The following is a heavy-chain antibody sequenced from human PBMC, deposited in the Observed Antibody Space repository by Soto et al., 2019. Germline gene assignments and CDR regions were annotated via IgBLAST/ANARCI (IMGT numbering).Heavy chain of an antibody. D-gene: IGHD3-22*01. CDR2: ISASGGTA. CDR3: AKLTYPSDSTGYYYERVSGWIDS. J-gene: IGHJ5*01. CDR1: GFTFSSDA. V-gene: IGHV3-23*01. Sequence: EVQLLESGGGLIQPGGSLRLSCAASGFTFSSDAMSWVRQAPGKGMEWVSGISASGGTANLADSVEGRCTISRDNSKSTLYLQMTSLRAEDTAVYYCAKLTYPSDSTGYYYERVSGWIDSWGQGTLVTGSS.